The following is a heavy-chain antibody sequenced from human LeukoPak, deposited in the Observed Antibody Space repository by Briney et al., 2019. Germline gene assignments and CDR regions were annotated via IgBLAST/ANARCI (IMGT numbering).Heavy chain of an antibody. CDR2: ISGGST. J-gene: IGHJ3*02. CDR1: GFTVSSNE. V-gene: IGHV3-38-3*01. D-gene: IGHD3-10*01. Sequence: GGSLRLSCAASGFTVSSNEMSWVRQAPGKGLEWVSSISGGSTYYADSRQGRFTISRDNSKNTLYLQMNSLRAEDTAVYYCARGAKYYYGSGSPLGIWGQGTMVTVSS. CDR3: ARGAKYYYGSGSPLGI.